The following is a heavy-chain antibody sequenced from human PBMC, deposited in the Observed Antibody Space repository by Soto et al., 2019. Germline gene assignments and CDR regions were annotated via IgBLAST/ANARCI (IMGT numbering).Heavy chain of an antibody. CDR1: GFTFSSYA. D-gene: IGHD3-10*01. CDR2: ISYDGSNK. CDR3: ARDRGSFDY. J-gene: IGHJ4*02. Sequence: GGSLRLSCAASGFTFSSYAMHWVRQAPGKGLEWVAVISYDGSNKYYADSVKGRFTISRDNSKNTLYLQMNSLRAEDTAVYYCARDRGSFDYWGQGTLVTVSS. V-gene: IGHV3-30-3*01.